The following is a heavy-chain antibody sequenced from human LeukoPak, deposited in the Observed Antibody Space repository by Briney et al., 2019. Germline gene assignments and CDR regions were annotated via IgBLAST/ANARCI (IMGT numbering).Heavy chain of an antibody. D-gene: IGHD2-2*01. CDR1: GYTFTGFY. CDR2: INPNSGGT. V-gene: IGHV1-2*02. Sequence: GASVKVSCKASGYTFTGFYIHWVRQAPGQGLEWMGWINPNSGGTNYAQKFQGRVTMTRDTSISTAYMELSRLRSDDTAVYYCARDMGYCSSTSCYPDYWGQGTLVTVSS. J-gene: IGHJ4*02. CDR3: ARDMGYCSSTSCYPDY.